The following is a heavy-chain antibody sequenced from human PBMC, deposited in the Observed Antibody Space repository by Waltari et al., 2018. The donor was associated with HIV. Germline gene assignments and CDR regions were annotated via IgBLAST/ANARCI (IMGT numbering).Heavy chain of an antibody. J-gene: IGHJ4*02. Sequence: QITLKESGPTLVKPTQTLTLTCTFSGFSLSTSGVGVGWIRQPPGKALEWLALIYWDDDKRYSPSLKSRLTITKDTSKNQVVLTMTNMDPVDTATYYCAHSSGVPPTYYDSSGSFDYWGQGTLVTVSS. V-gene: IGHV2-5*02. CDR1: GFSLSTSGVG. D-gene: IGHD3-22*01. CDR3: AHSSGVPPTYYDSSGSFDY. CDR2: IYWDDDK.